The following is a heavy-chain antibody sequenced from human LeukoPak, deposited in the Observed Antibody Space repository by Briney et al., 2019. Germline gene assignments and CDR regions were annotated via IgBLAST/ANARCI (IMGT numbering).Heavy chain of an antibody. Sequence: GGSLRLSCAASGFTFSSYGMHWVRQAPGKGLEGVAFIRYDGSNKYYADSVKGRFTISRDNSKNTLYLQMNSLRAEDTAVYYCAKDQAVRGVIIGYYYYGMDVWGQGTTVTVSS. V-gene: IGHV3-30*02. CDR1: GFTFSSYG. J-gene: IGHJ6*02. D-gene: IGHD3-10*01. CDR3: AKDQAVRGVIIGYYYYGMDV. CDR2: IRYDGSNK.